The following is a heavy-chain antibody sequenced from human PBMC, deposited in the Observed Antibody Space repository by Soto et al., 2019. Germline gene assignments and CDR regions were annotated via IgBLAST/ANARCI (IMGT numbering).Heavy chain of an antibody. D-gene: IGHD2-8*01. CDR2: MNPNSGNT. CDR1: GYTFTSYD. Sequence: ASVKVSCKASGYTFTSYDINWVRQATGQGLEWMGWMNPNSGNTGYAQKFQGRVAMTRNTSISTAYMELSSLRSEDTAVYYCARGSYCTNGVCRDAFDIWGQGTMVTVSS. CDR3: ARGSYCTNGVCRDAFDI. V-gene: IGHV1-8*01. J-gene: IGHJ3*02.